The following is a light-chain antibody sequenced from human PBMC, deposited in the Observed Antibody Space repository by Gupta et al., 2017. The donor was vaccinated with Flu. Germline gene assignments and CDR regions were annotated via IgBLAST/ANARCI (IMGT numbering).Light chain of an antibody. CDR3: RQALQTPRLT. CDR1: QSLLHSNGYNY. Sequence: DIVMTQSPLSLPVTPGEPASISCRSSQSLLHSNGYNYLDWYLQKPGQSPQLLIYLGSNRASGVPDRFSGSGSGTDFTLKISRGEAEDVGVYYCRQALQTPRLTFGGGTKVEIK. V-gene: IGKV2-28*01. CDR2: LGS. J-gene: IGKJ4*01.